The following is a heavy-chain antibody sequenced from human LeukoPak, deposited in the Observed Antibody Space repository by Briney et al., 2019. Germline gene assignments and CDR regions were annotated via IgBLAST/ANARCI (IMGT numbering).Heavy chain of an antibody. Sequence: SETLSLTCTVSGGSISPYYWGWIRQPPGKGLEWIGYIYNSESTNYNPSLRTRVTISVDTSKNQFSLKLSSVTAADTAVYYCARDFKDHDSSGYYAFDIWGQGTMVTVSS. D-gene: IGHD3-22*01. CDR3: ARDFKDHDSSGYYAFDI. CDR2: IYNSEST. J-gene: IGHJ3*02. V-gene: IGHV4-59*01. CDR1: GGSISPYY.